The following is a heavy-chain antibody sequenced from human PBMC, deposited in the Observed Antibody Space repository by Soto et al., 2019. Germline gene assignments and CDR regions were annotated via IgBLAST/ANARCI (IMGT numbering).Heavy chain of an antibody. CDR3: AVDILTGYPENYYYYYGMDV. J-gene: IGHJ6*02. V-gene: IGHV1-3*01. CDR1: GYTFTSYA. Sequence: ASVKVSCKASGYTFTSYAMHWVRQAPGQRLEWMGWINAGNGNTKYSQKFQGRVTITRDTSTSTAYMELSSLRSDDTAVYYCAVDILTGYPENYYYYYGMDVWGQGTTVTVSS. CDR2: INAGNGNT. D-gene: IGHD3-9*01.